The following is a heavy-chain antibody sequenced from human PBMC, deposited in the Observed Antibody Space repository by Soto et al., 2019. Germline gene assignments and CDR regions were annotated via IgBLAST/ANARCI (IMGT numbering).Heavy chain of an antibody. CDR3: AKDEGYYDSSGYALDY. D-gene: IGHD3-22*01. CDR2: ISYDGSNK. Sequence: GGSLRLSCAASGFTFSSYGMHWVRQAPGKGLEWVAVISYDGSNKYYADSVKGRFTISRDNSKNTLYLQMNSLRAEDTAVYYCAKDEGYYDSSGYALDYWGQGTLVTVSS. V-gene: IGHV3-30*18. CDR1: GFTFSSYG. J-gene: IGHJ4*02.